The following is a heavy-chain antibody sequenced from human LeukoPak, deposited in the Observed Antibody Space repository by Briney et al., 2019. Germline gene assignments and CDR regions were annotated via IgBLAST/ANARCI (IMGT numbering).Heavy chain of an antibody. J-gene: IGHJ6*02. CDR2: LYYTGST. CDR1: GGSISSYF. CDR3: ARGGRGSGDYYYYYGMDV. D-gene: IGHD2-15*01. Sequence: SETLSLTCTVSGGSISSYFWSWIRQPPGKGLEWIGYLYYTGSTNYNPSLKSRVTISVDTSKDQFSLKLSSATAADTAVYYCARGGRGSGDYYYYYGMDVWGQGTTVTVS. V-gene: IGHV4-59*08.